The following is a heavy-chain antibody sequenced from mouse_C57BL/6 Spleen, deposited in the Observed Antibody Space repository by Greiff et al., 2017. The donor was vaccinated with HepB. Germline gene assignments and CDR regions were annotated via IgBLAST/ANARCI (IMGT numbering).Heavy chain of an antibody. D-gene: IGHD1-1*01. V-gene: IGHV1-64*01. Sequence: LQQPGAELVKPGASVKLSCKASGYTFTSYWMHWVKQRPGQGLEWIGMIHPNSGSTNYNEKFKSKATLTVDKSSSTAYMQLSSLTSEDSAVYYCARRGSSESYYAMDYWGQGTSVTVSS. CDR3: ARRGSSESYYAMDY. CDR2: IHPNSGST. J-gene: IGHJ4*01. CDR1: GYTFTSYW.